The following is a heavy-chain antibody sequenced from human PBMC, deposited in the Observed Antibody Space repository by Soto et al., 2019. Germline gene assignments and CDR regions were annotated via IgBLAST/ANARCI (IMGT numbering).Heavy chain of an antibody. D-gene: IGHD3-16*01. CDR2: IWYDGSKK. J-gene: IGHJ4*02. Sequence: GGSLRLSCTASGFSFRSYGMHWVRQAPGKGLEWVAVIWYDGSKKYYGDSVKGRFTISRDDSKSTVYLHMNSLRAEDTAVYYCARDTWGLDYWGQGTQVTVSS. CDR1: GFSFRSYG. V-gene: IGHV3-33*01. CDR3: ARDTWGLDY.